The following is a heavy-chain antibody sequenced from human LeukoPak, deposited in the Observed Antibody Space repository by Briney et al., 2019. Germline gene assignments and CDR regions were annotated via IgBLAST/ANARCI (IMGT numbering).Heavy chain of an antibody. Sequence: GGSLRLSCATSGFTLSSFWLTWVRQAPGKGLEWVASIKQDGSEKHYVDFVEGRFTISRDNAKNSMFLQMNSLRAEDTALYYCARDAGRREDIWGQGTMVTVSS. CDR1: GFTLSSFW. CDR3: ARDAGRREDI. CDR2: IKQDGSEK. D-gene: IGHD1-1*01. V-gene: IGHV3-7*01. J-gene: IGHJ3*02.